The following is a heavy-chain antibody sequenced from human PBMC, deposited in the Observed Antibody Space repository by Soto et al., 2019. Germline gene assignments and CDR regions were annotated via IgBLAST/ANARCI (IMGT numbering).Heavy chain of an antibody. CDR3: AASCVGCGGFNYYGMDV. CDR2: IYYSENT. CDR1: GVSISSGDYY. D-gene: IGHD2-21*01. J-gene: IGHJ6*02. V-gene: IGHV4-30-4*01. Sequence: SETLSLTCTVSGVSISSGDYYWSWIRQTPGKGLEWIGYIYYSENTYSNPSLKSRVTISGDTSKNQFSLKLSSVTAADTAVYYCAASCVGCGGFNYYGMDVWGQGTTVTVSS.